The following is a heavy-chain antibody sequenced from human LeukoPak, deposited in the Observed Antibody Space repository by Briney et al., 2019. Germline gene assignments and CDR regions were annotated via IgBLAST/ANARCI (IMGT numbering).Heavy chain of an antibody. CDR3: ARHGYIQFWLY. J-gene: IGHJ4*02. CDR2: IDSSGTT. CDR1: GASISRGTYY. D-gene: IGHD5-18*01. V-gene: IGHV4-39*01. Sequence: SETLSLTCTVSGASISRGTYYWGWIRQSPEKGLEWIGSIDSSGTTHYNSSLKSRVIISVDTSKNQVSLNSTSVTFADTAVYYCARHGYIQFWLYWGQGTQVIVSS.